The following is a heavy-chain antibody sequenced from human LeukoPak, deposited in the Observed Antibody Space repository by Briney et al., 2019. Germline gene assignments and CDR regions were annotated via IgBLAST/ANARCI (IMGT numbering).Heavy chain of an antibody. J-gene: IGHJ4*02. CDR2: ISWNSGSI. D-gene: IGHD6-6*01. CDR3: AKDFSPGSSSYFDY. V-gene: IGHV3-9*01. Sequence: GGSLRLSCAASGFTFDDYAMHWDRQAPGEGLEWVSGISWNSGSIGYADSVKGRFTISRDNAKDSLYLQMNSLRAEDTALYYCAKDFSPGSSSYFDYWGQGTLVTVSS. CDR1: GFTFDDYA.